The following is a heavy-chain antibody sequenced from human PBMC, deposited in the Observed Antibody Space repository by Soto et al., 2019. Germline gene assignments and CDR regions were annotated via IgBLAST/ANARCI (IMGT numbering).Heavy chain of an antibody. CDR3: AKAMNYYGSGSFFDY. CDR2: VSGSGGST. CDR1: GFTFSSYA. D-gene: IGHD3-10*01. Sequence: GESLKISCAASGFTFSSYAMSWVRQAPGKGLEWVSAVSGSGGSTYYADSVKGRFTISRDNSKNTLYLQMNSLRAEDTAVYYCAKAMNYYGSGSFFDYWGQGTLVTVSS. J-gene: IGHJ4*02. V-gene: IGHV3-23*01.